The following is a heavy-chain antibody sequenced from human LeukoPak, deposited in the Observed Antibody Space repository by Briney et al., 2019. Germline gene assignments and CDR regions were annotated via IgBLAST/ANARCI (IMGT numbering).Heavy chain of an antibody. CDR1: GGSISSHY. CDR3: ARSGLSPNDY. D-gene: IGHD1-26*01. V-gene: IGHV4-59*11. Sequence: SETLSLTCTVSGGSISSHYWSWIRQPPGKGLEWIGYIYYSGSTNYNPSLKSRVTTSVDTSKNQFSLKLSSVTAADTAVYYCARSGLSPNDYWGQGTLVTVSS. J-gene: IGHJ4*02. CDR2: IYYSGST.